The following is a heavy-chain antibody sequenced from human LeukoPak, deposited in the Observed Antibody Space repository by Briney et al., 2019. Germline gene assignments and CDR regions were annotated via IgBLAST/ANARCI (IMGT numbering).Heavy chain of an antibody. V-gene: IGHV3-7*03. D-gene: IGHD3-10*01. CDR2: INQDGSGK. CDR1: GFTFNNYW. Sequence: GGSLRLSCAASGFTFNNYWMTWVRQAPGKGLEWVANINQDGSGKEYVDSVKGRFTISRDNAKNSLFLQMNNLRAEDTAVYYCAKDQTSYDYWGQGTLVTVSS. CDR3: AKDQTSYDY. J-gene: IGHJ4*02.